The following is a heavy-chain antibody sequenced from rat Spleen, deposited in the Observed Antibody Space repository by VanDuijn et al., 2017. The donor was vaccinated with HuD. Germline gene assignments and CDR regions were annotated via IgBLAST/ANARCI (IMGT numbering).Heavy chain of an antibody. CDR1: GFSLTNYN. V-gene: IGHV2-45*01. CDR2: MWSVGST. CDR3: ARDQELYFDY. Sequence: QVQLMESGPGLVQTSETLSLTCTVSGFSLTNYNVHWVRQPPVKGLEWMGVMWSVGSTDYNSALKSRLSISRDTSKNQVFLKMNSLQGEDTTTYYCARDQELYFDYWGQGVMVTVSS. J-gene: IGHJ2*01.